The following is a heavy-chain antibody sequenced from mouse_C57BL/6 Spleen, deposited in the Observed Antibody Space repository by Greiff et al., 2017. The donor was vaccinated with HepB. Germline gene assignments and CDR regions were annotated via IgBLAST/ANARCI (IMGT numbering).Heavy chain of an antibody. CDR1: GFTFSDYG. D-gene: IGHD1-1*01. CDR2: ISSGSSTI. CDR3: ARPRSTVASGFAY. Sequence: DVKLVESGGGLVKPGGSLKLSCAASGFTFSDYGMHWVRQAPEKGLEWVAYISSGSSTIYYADTVKGRFTISRDNAKNTLFLQMTSLRSEDTAMYYCARPRSTVASGFAYWGQGTLVTVSA. J-gene: IGHJ3*01. V-gene: IGHV5-17*01.